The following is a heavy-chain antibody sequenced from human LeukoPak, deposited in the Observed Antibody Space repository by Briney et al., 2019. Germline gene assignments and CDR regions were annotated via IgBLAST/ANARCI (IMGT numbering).Heavy chain of an antibody. V-gene: IGHV4-4*02. CDR1: GGSISSGNW. Sequence: SETLSLTCAVSGGSISSGNWWSWVRQPPGKGLEWIGEIYHSGSTNYNPSLESRVTISVDKSKNQFSLNLSSVTAADTAVYYCWYSGYDSGFDYWGQGTLVTVSS. J-gene: IGHJ4*02. D-gene: IGHD5-12*01. CDR3: WYSGYDSGFDY. CDR2: IYHSGST.